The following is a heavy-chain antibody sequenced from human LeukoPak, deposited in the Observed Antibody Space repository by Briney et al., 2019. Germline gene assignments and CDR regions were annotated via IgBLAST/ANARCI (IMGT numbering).Heavy chain of an antibody. CDR3: ARRMGRRFGERYYYYHYMDV. CDR1: GGSISTYY. Sequence: SETLSLTCTVSGGSISTYYWNWIRQPPGKGLEWIGYIYYSGTTNYNPSLKSRVSMSVDTSKNQFSLKLSSVTAADTAVYYCARRMGRRFGERYYYYHYMDVWGKGTTVTISS. J-gene: IGHJ6*03. D-gene: IGHD3-10*01. CDR2: IYYSGTT. V-gene: IGHV4-59*01.